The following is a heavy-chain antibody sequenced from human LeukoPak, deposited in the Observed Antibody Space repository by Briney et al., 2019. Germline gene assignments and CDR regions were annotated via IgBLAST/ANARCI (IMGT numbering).Heavy chain of an antibody. V-gene: IGHV3-23*01. CDR3: AREGDGYKFDY. Sequence: GGSLRLSCAASGFTFSSYAMSWVRQAPGKGLEWVSGISGSGDNTYYADSVKGRFTISKDNSKNTLYLQMNSLRAEDTAVYYCAREGDGYKFDYWGQGTLVTVSS. CDR2: ISGSGDNT. D-gene: IGHD5-24*01. CDR1: GFTFSSYA. J-gene: IGHJ4*02.